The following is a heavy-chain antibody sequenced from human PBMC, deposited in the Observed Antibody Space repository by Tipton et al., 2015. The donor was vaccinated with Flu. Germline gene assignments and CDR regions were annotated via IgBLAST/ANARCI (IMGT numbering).Heavy chain of an antibody. J-gene: IGHJ6*02. CDR2: VSSSGTTM. Sequence: SLRLSCSASGFTFNNYEMNWVRQAPGKGLEWVAFVSSSGTTMYYRDSVKGRFTSSRDDAKNSLYLEMNSLRAEDTAVYYCATVPVGVITRYYGSDVWGQGTAVTVSS. V-gene: IGHV3-48*03. CDR1: GFTFNNYE. D-gene: IGHD3-3*01. CDR3: ATVPVGVITRYYGSDV.